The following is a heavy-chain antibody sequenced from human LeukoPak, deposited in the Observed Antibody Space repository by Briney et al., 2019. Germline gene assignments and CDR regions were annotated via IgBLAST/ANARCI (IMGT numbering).Heavy chain of an antibody. J-gene: IGHJ4*02. Sequence: PGRSLRLSCAASGFTFSSYGMHWVRQAPGKGLEWVAIIWYDGSTKYYADSVKGRFTISRDNSKNTLFLQMNSLRAEDTAVYYCAKGRHGSGSYFKGSDYWGQGTLVTVSS. CDR3: AKGRHGSGSYFKGSDY. CDR1: GFTFSSYG. D-gene: IGHD3-10*01. V-gene: IGHV3-33*06. CDR2: IWYDGSTK.